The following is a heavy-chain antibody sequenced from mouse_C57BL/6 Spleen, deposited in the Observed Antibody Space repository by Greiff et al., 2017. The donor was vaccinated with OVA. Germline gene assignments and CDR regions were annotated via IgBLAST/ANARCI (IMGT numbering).Heavy chain of an antibody. Sequence: QVQLKESGAELARPGASVKMSCKASGYTFTSYTMHWVKQRPGQGLEWIGYINPSSGYTKYNQKFKDKATLTADKSSSTAYMQLSSLTSEDSAVYYCARGYPTTTGGFDYWGQGTTLTVSS. CDR2: INPSSGYT. J-gene: IGHJ2*01. CDR1: GYTFTSYT. CDR3: ARGYPTTTGGFDY. V-gene: IGHV1-4*01. D-gene: IGHD1-1*01.